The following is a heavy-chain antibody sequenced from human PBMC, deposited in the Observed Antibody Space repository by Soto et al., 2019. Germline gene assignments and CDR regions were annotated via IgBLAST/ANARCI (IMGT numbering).Heavy chain of an antibody. J-gene: IGHJ5*02. Sequence: QVQLVQSGAEVKKPGASVKVSCKASGYTFTSYDINWVRQATGQGLEWMGWMNPNSGNTGYAQKFQGRVTMTRNTSISTAYMELSSLRSEDTAVYYCARAGDFWSGYYSGWFDPWGQGTLVTVSS. CDR1: GYTFTSYD. D-gene: IGHD3-3*01. V-gene: IGHV1-8*01. CDR3: ARAGDFWSGYYSGWFDP. CDR2: MNPNSGNT.